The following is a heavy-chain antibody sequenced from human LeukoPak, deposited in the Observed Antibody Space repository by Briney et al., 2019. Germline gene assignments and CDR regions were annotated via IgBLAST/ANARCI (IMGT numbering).Heavy chain of an antibody. CDR2: ISSSSSTI. V-gene: IGHV3-48*04. CDR1: GFTFSSYS. J-gene: IGHJ4*02. Sequence: PGGSLRLSCAASGFTFSSYSMNWVRQAPGKGLEWVSYISSSSSTIYYADSVEGRFTISRDNAKNSLYLQMNSLRAEDTAVYYCARVLRDLGSYFLWDYWGQGTLVTVSS. CDR3: ARVLRDLGSYFLWDY. D-gene: IGHD1-26*01.